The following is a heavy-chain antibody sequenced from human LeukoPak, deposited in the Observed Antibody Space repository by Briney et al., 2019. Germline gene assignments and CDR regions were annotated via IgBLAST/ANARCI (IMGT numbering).Heavy chain of an antibody. V-gene: IGHV1-2*02. CDR3: ARDKYTGYETFDY. CDR1: GYTFTGYY. J-gene: IGHJ4*02. Sequence: ASVKVSCKASGYTFTGYYMHWVRQAPGQGLEWMGWINPNNGGTNYAQKFQGRVTMTRDMSISTAYMEPNRLTSDDTAVYYCARDKYTGYETFDYWGQGTPVTVSS. CDR2: INPNNGGT. D-gene: IGHD5-12*01.